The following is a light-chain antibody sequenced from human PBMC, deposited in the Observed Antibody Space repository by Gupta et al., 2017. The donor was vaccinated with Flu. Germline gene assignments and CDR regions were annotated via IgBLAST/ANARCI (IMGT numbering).Light chain of an antibody. Sequence: PGERATLSCRASQSVSSYLAWYQQKPGQAPRLLIYDASNRATGIPARFSGSGSGTDFTLTISSLEPEDFAVSYCQQRSNWLTFGGGTKVEI. CDR2: DAS. CDR3: QQRSNWLT. V-gene: IGKV3-11*01. J-gene: IGKJ4*01. CDR1: QSVSSY.